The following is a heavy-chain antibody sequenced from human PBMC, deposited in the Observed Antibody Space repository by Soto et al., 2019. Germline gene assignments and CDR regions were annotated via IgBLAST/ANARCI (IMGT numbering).Heavy chain of an antibody. CDR3: ARATYYYGSGSYGLADY. CDR1: GYTFTSYG. Sequence: ASVKVSCKASGYTFTSYGISWVRQAPGQGLEWMGWISAYNGNTNYAQKLQGRVTMTTDTSTSTAYMEPRSLRSDDTAVYYCARATYYYGSGSYGLADYWGQGTLVTVSS. D-gene: IGHD3-10*01. J-gene: IGHJ4*02. CDR2: ISAYNGNT. V-gene: IGHV1-18*01.